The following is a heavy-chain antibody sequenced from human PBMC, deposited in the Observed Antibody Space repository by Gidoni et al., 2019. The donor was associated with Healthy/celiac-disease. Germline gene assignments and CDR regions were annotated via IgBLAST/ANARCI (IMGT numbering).Heavy chain of an antibody. CDR1: GGSISSSSYY. CDR2: IYYSGST. D-gene: IGHD3-3*01. Sequence: QLQLQESGPGLVKPSETLSLTCTVSGGSISSSSYYWGWIRQPPGKGLEWIGSIYYSGSTYYNPSLKSRVTISVDTSKNQFSLKLSSVTAADTAVYYCARLYDFWSGYVSYWGQGTLVTVSS. V-gene: IGHV4-39*01. J-gene: IGHJ4*02. CDR3: ARLYDFWSGYVSY.